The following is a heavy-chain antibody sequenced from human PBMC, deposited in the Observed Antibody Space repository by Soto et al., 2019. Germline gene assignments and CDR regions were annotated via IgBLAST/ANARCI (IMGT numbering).Heavy chain of an antibody. J-gene: IGHJ4*02. Sequence: PSDTLSLTCAVYGGSFSGYYWSWIRQPPGKGLEWIGEINHSGSTNYNPSLKSRVTISVDTSKNQFSLKLSSVTAADTAVYYCARAYSSSWSFYYVLDYWGQGTLVTVSS. D-gene: IGHD6-13*01. V-gene: IGHV4-34*01. CDR2: INHSGST. CDR3: ARAYSSSWSFYYVLDY. CDR1: GGSFSGYY.